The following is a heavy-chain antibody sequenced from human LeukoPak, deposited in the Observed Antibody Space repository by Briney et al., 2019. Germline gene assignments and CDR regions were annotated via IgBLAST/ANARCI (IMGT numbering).Heavy chain of an antibody. J-gene: IGHJ4*02. CDR2: IYYTGST. CDR3: ARETPDSYYFDY. Sequence: SETLSLTCGVSGGAITNYYWNWLRQASGKGLEWLGYIYYTGSTTYNPSVKSRITISLDTSKKQISLKLRSVTAADTAVYYCARETPDSYYFDYWGQGTLVTVSS. D-gene: IGHD3-22*01. CDR1: GGAITNYY. V-gene: IGHV4-59*01.